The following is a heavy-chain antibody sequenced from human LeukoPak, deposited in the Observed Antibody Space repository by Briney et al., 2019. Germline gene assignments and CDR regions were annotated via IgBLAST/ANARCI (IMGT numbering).Heavy chain of an antibody. D-gene: IGHD1-26*01. CDR1: GFTFTNYA. J-gene: IGHJ3*02. Sequence: AGGSLRLSCAASGFTFTNYAMSWVRQAPGKGLEWVAVISYDGGSKYYADSVKGRFTISRDNSKNTLYLQMDSLRADDTAVYYCARRTSPHTDGSYSAFDIWGQGTMVTVSS. CDR2: ISYDGGSK. CDR3: ARRTSPHTDGSYSAFDI. V-gene: IGHV3-30-3*01.